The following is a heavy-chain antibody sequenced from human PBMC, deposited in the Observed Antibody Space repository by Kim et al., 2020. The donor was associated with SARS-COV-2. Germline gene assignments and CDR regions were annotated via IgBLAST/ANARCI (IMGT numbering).Heavy chain of an antibody. CDR2: IYYSGST. J-gene: IGHJ6*03. CDR1: GGSISPYY. V-gene: IGHV4-59*01. CDR3: ARQDLDFWSGSSPHYYMDV. Sequence: SETLSLTCTVSGGSISPYYWSWTRQPPGQGLEWIGYIYYSGSTNYNPSLKSRVTISVDTSKNQFSLKLTYVTAADTAIYYWARQDLDFWSGSSPHYYMDV. D-gene: IGHD3-3*01.